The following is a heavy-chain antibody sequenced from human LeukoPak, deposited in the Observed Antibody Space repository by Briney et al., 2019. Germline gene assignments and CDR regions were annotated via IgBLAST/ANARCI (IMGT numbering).Heavy chain of an antibody. CDR1: GFTFSSYA. CDR2: ISYDGSNK. CDR3: ARDPPYSGSYFFDY. Sequence: GGSLRLSCAASGFTFSSYAMHWVRQAPGKGLEWVAVISYDGSNKYYADSVKGRFAISRDNSKNTLYLQMNSLRAEDTAVYYCARDPPYSGSYFFDYWGQGTLVTVSS. V-gene: IGHV3-30*09. D-gene: IGHD1-26*01. J-gene: IGHJ4*02.